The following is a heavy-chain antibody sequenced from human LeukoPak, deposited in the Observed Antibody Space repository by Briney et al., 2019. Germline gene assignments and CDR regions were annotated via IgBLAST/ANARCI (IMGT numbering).Heavy chain of an antibody. CDR1: GFTFSSYG. D-gene: IGHD6-13*01. CDR3: ARANTSSWHYFDY. J-gene: IGHJ4*02. CDR2: IWYDGSNK. V-gene: IGHV3-33*01. Sequence: GGSLRLSCAASGFTFSSYGMHWGRQAPGKGLGVVAVIWYDGSNKYSADSVKGRFTISRDNSKNTVYLKMNSLRDEATAVFYCARANTSSWHYFDYWGQGALVTVSS.